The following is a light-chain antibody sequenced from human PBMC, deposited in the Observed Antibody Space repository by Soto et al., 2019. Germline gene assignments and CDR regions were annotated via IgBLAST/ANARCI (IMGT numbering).Light chain of an antibody. CDR3: MQALQTPRT. CDR2: LGS. Sequence: DIVMTQSPLSLPVTPGEPASISCRSSQSLLHSNGYNYLDWYLQKPGQSPQLLIYLGSNRASWVPDRFSGSGSGTDFTLKISTVEAEDVGVYYCMQALQTPRTFGGGTKVEIK. CDR1: QSLLHSNGYNY. V-gene: IGKV2-28*01. J-gene: IGKJ4*01.